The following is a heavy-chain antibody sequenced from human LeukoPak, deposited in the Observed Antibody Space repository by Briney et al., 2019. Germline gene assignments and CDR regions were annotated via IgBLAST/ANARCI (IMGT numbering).Heavy chain of an antibody. CDR3: ARVKSGSYPDY. CDR1: GFTFSSYW. J-gene: IGHJ4*02. Sequence: PGGSLRLSCAASGFTFSSYWMSWVRQAPGKGLEWVSNIKQDGSEKYYVDSVKGRFTISRDNAKNSLYLQMNSLRAEDTAVYYCARVKSGSYPDYWGQGTLVTVSS. D-gene: IGHD1-26*01. V-gene: IGHV3-7*01. CDR2: IKQDGSEK.